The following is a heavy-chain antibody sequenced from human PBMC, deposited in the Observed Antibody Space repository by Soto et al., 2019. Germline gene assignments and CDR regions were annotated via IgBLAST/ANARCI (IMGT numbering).Heavy chain of an antibody. J-gene: IGHJ5*02. CDR3: AITSGSWQSCFDP. Sequence: QVQLQESGPGLVTPSQTLSLTCIVSGGSINSNDFYWSWIRQHQATCLESIGYLYCSRNTYYNPSLKRRVTILVDSSKKQLALTSSSVTAADTAVYYCAITSGSWQSCFDPWGQGTLVTVSS. D-gene: IGHD6-13*01. V-gene: IGHV4-31*03. CDR2: LYCSRNT. CDR1: GGSINSNDFY.